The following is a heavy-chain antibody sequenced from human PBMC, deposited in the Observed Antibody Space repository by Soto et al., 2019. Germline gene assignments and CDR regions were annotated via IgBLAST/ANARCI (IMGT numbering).Heavy chain of an antibody. V-gene: IGHV1-2*04. J-gene: IGHJ6*03. CDR2: INPNSGGT. Sequence: ASVKVSCKASGYIFTGYYMHWVRQAPGQGLEWMGWINPNSGGTNYAQKFQGWVTMTRDTSISTAYMELRRLRSDDTAVYYCARSPSSEAKAVAVTSRDYYYYMDVRGKGTTVTGSS. CDR1: GYIFTGYY. CDR3: ARSPSSEAKAVAVTSRDYYYYMDV. D-gene: IGHD6-13*01.